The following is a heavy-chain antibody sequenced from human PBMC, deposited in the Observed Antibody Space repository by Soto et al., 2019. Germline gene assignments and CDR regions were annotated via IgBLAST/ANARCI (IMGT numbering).Heavy chain of an antibody. Sequence: PSVKVSCKASGGTFSSYAISWVRQAPGQGLEWMGGIIPIFGTANYAQKFQGRVTITADESTSTAYMELSSLRSEDTAVYYCARDSGYYYDSSGYHWGQGTLVTVSS. J-gene: IGHJ5*02. CDR1: GGTFSSYA. V-gene: IGHV1-69*13. CDR3: ARDSGYYYDSSGYH. CDR2: IIPIFGTA. D-gene: IGHD3-22*01.